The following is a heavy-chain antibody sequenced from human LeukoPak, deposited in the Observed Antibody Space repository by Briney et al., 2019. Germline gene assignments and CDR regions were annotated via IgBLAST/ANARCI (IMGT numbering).Heavy chain of an antibody. CDR2: INHSGST. CDR3: ARRSDWFGNDY. Sequence: PSETLSLTCAAYGGSFSGYYWSWIRQPPGEGLEWIGEINHSGSTNYNPSLKSRVTISVDTSKNQFSLKLSSVTAADTAVYYCARRSDWFGNDYWGQGTLVTVSS. CDR1: GGSFSGYY. D-gene: IGHD3-10*01. V-gene: IGHV4-34*01. J-gene: IGHJ4*02.